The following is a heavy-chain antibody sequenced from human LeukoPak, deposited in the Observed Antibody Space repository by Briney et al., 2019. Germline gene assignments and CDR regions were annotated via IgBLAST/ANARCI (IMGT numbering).Heavy chain of an antibody. CDR3: APPPPAPDYKNSRVYSPRRSGYYVRDV. CDR1: GYTLTELS. D-gene: IGHD3-22*01. Sequence: ASVKVSCKVSGYTLTELSMHWVRQAPGKGLEWMGGFDPEDGETIYAQKFQGRVTMTEDTSTDTAYMELSSLRSEDTAVYYCAPPPPAPDYKNSRVYSPRRSGYYVRDVWAQGTTVTVSS. V-gene: IGHV1-24*01. CDR2: FDPEDGET. J-gene: IGHJ6*02.